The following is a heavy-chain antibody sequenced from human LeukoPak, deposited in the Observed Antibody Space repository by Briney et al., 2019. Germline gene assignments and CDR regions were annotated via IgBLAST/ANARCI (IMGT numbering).Heavy chain of an antibody. CDR3: ASRHCSGGDCYFAGADPFDH. D-gene: IGHD2-21*01. Sequence: GGSLRLSCAASGFTFSSTYMSWVRQSPGKGLEWVSVVYKDGKMFYIDSVKGRFAISRDTSKNTVYLQMNNLRAEDTAVYHCASRHCSGGDCYFAGADPFDHWGQGTLVTVSS. J-gene: IGHJ4*02. CDR2: VYKDGKM. CDR1: GFTFSSTY. V-gene: IGHV3-53*01.